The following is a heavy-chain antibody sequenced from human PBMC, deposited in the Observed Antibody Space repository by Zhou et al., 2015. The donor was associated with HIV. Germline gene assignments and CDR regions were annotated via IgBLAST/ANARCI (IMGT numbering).Heavy chain of an antibody. D-gene: IGHD1/OR15-1a*01. CDR3: VRDINKDPQKYFDL. Sequence: VESGGDLVRPGGSLRLSCRVSGFTFENYVFHWLRHVPGKGLMWVSRVSFDGATTDYADAVQGRFTISRDNQRGRMSLRMNSLTPEDTAVYYCVRDINKDPQKYFDLWGEGVVVTVSS. V-gene: IGHV3-74*01. CDR2: VSFDGATT. J-gene: IGHJ4*02. CDR1: GFTFENYV.